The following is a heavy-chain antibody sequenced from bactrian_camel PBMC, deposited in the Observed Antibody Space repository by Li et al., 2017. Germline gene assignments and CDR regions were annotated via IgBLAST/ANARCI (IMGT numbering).Heavy chain of an antibody. Sequence: VQLVESGGGLVQPGGSLRLSCAVSGFTFSSYAMSWVRQAPGKGLEWVSAINSGGGSTYYADSVKGRFTISRDNAKNTVYLQLNYLKTVDTAMYYCANWGDNYWGQGTQVTVS. CDR2: INSGGGST. CDR3: ANWGDNY. CDR1: GFTFSSYA. V-gene: IGHV3S40*01. J-gene: IGHJ4*01. D-gene: IGHD5*01.